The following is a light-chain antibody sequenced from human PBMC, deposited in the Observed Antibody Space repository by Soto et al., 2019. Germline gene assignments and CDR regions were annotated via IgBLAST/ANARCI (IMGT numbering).Light chain of an antibody. CDR1: QSVGSSY. J-gene: IGKJ5*01. CDR2: GET. V-gene: IGKV3-20*01. CDR3: QQYNYLIT. Sequence: EIVLTQSPGTLSLSPGESTTLSCRASQSVGSSYLAWYQHKPGQAPRLLIYGETSRATGTPDRFSGSGSGTDFTLTISRLEPEDFAVYFCQQYNYLITFGQGTRLEIK.